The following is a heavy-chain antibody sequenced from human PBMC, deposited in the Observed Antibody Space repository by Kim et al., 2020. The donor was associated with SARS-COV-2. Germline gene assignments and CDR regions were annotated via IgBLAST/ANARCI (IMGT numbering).Heavy chain of an antibody. D-gene: IGHD3-10*01. Sequence: LYYADSVKGRFTISRDTATSSLFLEMNSLRAEDTAVYYCASGFYGSSFDNWGQGTLVSVSS. CDR3: ASGFYGSSFDN. CDR2: L. J-gene: IGHJ4*02. V-gene: IGHV3-21*06.